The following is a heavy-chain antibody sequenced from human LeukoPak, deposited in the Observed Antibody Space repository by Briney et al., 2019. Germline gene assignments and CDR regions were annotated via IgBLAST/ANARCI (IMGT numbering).Heavy chain of an antibody. Sequence: SETLSLTCAVYGGSFSGYYWSWIRQPPGKGLEWIGEINHSGSTNYNPSLKSRVTISVDTSKNQFSLKLSSVTAADTAVYYCARGGMVWGTIDCWGQGTLVTVSS. J-gene: IGHJ4*02. CDR3: ARGGMVWGTIDC. CDR1: GGSFSGYY. D-gene: IGHD3-10*01. V-gene: IGHV4-34*01. CDR2: INHSGST.